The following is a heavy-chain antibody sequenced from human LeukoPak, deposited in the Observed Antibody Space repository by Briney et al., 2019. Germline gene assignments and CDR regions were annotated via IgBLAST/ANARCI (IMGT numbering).Heavy chain of an antibody. D-gene: IGHD3-3*01. CDR3: TTDGVDFWSGYYIGNY. J-gene: IGHJ4*02. V-gene: IGHV3-15*01. CDR1: GFTFSDIW. CDR2: IKSNVDGGAR. Sequence: GRSLRLSCAASGFTFSDIWMSWVRQAPGKGLEWVGRIKSNVDGGARDYAAPVKGRFTISRDDSKNTLYLQMSTLKTEDTGVYYCTTDGVDFWSGYYIGNYWGQGTLVAVSS.